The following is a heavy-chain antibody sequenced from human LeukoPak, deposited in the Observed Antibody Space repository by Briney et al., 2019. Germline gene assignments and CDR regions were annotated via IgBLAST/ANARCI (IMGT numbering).Heavy chain of an antibody. V-gene: IGHV3-30*04. Sequence: GGSLRLSCAASGFTFSSYAMHWVRQAPGKGLEWVAVISYDGSNKYYADSVKGRFTISRDNSKNTLYLQMNGLRAEDTALYYCAKSPHTAGGSWDYFDYWGQGTLVTVSS. CDR1: GFTFSSYA. D-gene: IGHD6-13*01. CDR3: AKSPHTAGGSWDYFDY. CDR2: ISYDGSNK. J-gene: IGHJ4*02.